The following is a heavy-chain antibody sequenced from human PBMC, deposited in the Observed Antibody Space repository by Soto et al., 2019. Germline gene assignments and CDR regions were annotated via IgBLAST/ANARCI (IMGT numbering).Heavy chain of an antibody. V-gene: IGHV4-30-4*01. Sequence: SETLSLTCTVSGGSISSGDYYWSWIRQPPGKGLEWIGYIYYSGSTYYNPSLKSRVTISVDTSKNQFSLKLSSVTAADTAVYYCARASNQPLWAYYYGMDVWGQGTTVTVSS. J-gene: IGHJ6*02. CDR2: IYYSGST. CDR1: GGSISSGDYY. D-gene: IGHD2-2*01. CDR3: ARASNQPLWAYYYGMDV.